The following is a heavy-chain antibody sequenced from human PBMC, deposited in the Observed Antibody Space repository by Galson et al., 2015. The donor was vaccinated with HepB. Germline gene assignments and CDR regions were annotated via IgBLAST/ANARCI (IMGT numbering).Heavy chain of an antibody. CDR3: ARVPPERSVWWPQPGDGMDV. V-gene: IGHV1-3*01. J-gene: IGHJ6*02. D-gene: IGHD2-8*01. CDR1: GYNFTTYA. CDR2: IHAGNGRT. Sequence: SVKVSCKASGYNFTTYATHWVRQAPGQRLEWMGWIHAGNGRTKYSQKFQGRVTITRDTSASIAYMEVSSLRSEDTGVYYCARVPPERSVWWPQPGDGMDVWGQGALVTVSS.